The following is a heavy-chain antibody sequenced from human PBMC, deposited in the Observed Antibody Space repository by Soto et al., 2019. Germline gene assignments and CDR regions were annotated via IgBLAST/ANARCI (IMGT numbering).Heavy chain of an antibody. CDR2: VYYTGST. V-gene: IGHV4-61*08. J-gene: IGHJ6*03. CDR1: GSSISSGDYY. CDR3: ARTVLGPDLLADSFVDYYYYMDV. Sequence: NPSETLSLTCTVSGSSISSGDYYWSLIRQPPGKGLEWIGYVYYTGSTSYNPSLKRRVTFSADSSRGQFSLRLNSVTAADTAVYYCARTVLGPDLLADSFVDYYYYMDVWGQGTTVTVSS. D-gene: IGHD3-9*01.